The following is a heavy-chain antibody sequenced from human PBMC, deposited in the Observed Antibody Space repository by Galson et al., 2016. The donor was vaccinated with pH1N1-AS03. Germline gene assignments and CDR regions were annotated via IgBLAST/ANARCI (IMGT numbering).Heavy chain of an antibody. D-gene: IGHD3-22*01. V-gene: IGHV3-23*01. CDR1: GFTFSDYG. CDR2: ISGSGGST. J-gene: IGHJ3*01. CDR3: AKKFYYDSSGHHLDVADV. Sequence: SLRLSCAASGFTFSDYGMHWVRQAPGKGLEWVSSISGSGGSTNSADSVRDRFSISRDNSKNTLFLQMNRLRADDTAVYYCAKKFYYDSSGHHLDVADVWGQGTAVTVSS.